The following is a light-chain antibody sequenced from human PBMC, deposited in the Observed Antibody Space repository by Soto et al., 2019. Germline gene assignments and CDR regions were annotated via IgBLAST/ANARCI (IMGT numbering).Light chain of an antibody. CDR3: QQRSNWPGT. CDR2: GAS. V-gene: IGKV3-15*01. Sequence: EIVLTQSRATLSVTPGEGATLSCRASQSVSSNLAWYQQKPGQAPRLLIYGASTRATGIPARFSGSGSGTEFTLTISSLQSEDFAVYYCQQRSNWPGTFGQGTKVDIK. J-gene: IGKJ1*01. CDR1: QSVSSN.